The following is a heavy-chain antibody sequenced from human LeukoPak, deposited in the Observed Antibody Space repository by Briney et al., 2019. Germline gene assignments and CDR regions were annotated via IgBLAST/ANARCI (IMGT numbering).Heavy chain of an antibody. V-gene: IGHV1-46*01. CDR2: INTDRGDR. CDR1: GYTFTSYF. J-gene: IGHJ4*02. Sequence: ASVNVSCKSSGYTFTSYFLHWVRQAPGQGLEWMGIINTDRGDRNLAQKFHGRITMTRDTSTSTVYMELSGLISEDTAVYYCAREKSGGLWDYWGQGTLVTVSS. CDR3: AREKSGGLWDY. D-gene: IGHD2-15*01.